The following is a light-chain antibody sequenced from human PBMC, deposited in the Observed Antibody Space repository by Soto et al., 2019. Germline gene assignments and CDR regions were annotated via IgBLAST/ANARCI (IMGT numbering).Light chain of an antibody. CDR3: QQYGSSPNSVT. Sequence: EIVLTQSPGTLSLSPGERATLSCRASQSVSSSYLAWYQQKPGQAPRLLIYGASSRATGIPDRFSGSGSGTDFTLTISRLEPEDFAVYYWQQYGSSPNSVTFGQGTKVEIK. CDR2: GAS. J-gene: IGKJ1*01. V-gene: IGKV3-20*01. CDR1: QSVSSSY.